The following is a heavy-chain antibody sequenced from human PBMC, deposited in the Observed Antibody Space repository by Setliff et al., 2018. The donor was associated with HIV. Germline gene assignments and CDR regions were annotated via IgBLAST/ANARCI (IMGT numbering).Heavy chain of an antibody. CDR3: ARVRAYCTSTSCSYYGMDV. CDR1: GYTFTSYD. D-gene: IGHD2-2*01. Sequence: ASVKVSCKASGYTFTSYDINWVRQATGQGLEWMGWMNPNSGNTGYAQEFQGRVTMARNTSISTAYMELSSLRSEDTAMYYCARVRAYCTSTSCSYYGMDVWGQGTTVTVSS. CDR2: MNPNSGNT. V-gene: IGHV1-8*02. J-gene: IGHJ6*02.